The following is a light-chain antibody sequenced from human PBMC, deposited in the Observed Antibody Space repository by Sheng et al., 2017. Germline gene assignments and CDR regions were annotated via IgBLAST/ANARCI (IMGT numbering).Light chain of an antibody. Sequence: QSVLTQPPSMSAAPGQKVTIPCSGSGSNIGDNYVSWYQQLPGTAPKLLIYDNNKRPSGIPDRFSGSKSGTSATLGITGLQTGDEADYYCGTWDSSLTSDVFGTGTKVTVL. CDR3: GTWDSSLTSDV. J-gene: IGLJ1*01. CDR2: DNN. V-gene: IGLV1-51*01. CDR1: GSNIGDNY.